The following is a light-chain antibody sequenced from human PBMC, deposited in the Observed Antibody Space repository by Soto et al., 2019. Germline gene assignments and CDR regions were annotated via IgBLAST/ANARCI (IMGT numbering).Light chain of an antibody. J-gene: IGLJ1*01. CDR3: CSYAGTYTYV. Sequence: QSALTQPPSVSGSPGQSVTISCAGTSSDVGGNNYVSWYQQHPDKAPKLMIYDVTKRPSGVPDRFSGSKSGNTASLTISGLQAEDEAEYYCCSYAGTYTYVFGTGTKVTVL. CDR1: SSDVGGNNY. CDR2: DVT. V-gene: IGLV2-11*01.